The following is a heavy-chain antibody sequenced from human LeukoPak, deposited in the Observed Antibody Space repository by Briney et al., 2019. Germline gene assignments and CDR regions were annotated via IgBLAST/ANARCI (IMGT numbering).Heavy chain of an antibody. V-gene: IGHV4-38-2*02. J-gene: IGHJ4*02. Sequence: SEPLSLTCTVSGGSISSYYWGWIRQPPGKGLEWIGSIYHSGSTYYNPSLKSRVTISVDTSKNQFSLKLSSVTAADTAVYYCTRSHSSGYGPVDYWGQGTLVTVSS. CDR1: GGSISSYY. D-gene: IGHD3-22*01. CDR3: TRSHSSGYGPVDY. CDR2: IYHSGST.